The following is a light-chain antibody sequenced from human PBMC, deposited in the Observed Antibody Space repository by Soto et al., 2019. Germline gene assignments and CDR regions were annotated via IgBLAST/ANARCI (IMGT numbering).Light chain of an antibody. J-gene: IGKJ2*01. CDR3: QQYGSSPYS. CDR1: QSVSRSY. CDR2: ATS. V-gene: IGKV3-20*01. Sequence: EIVLTQSPGTLSLSPGERATLSCRASQSVSRSYLAWYQQNPGQPPSLLIYATSSRATGIPDRFSGSGSGTDFTLTISRLEPADFAVYYCQQYGSSPYSFGQGTKLGIK.